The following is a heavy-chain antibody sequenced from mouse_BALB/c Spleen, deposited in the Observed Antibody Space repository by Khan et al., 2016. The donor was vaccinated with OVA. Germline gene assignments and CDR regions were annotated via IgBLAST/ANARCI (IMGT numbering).Heavy chain of an antibody. CDR2: IWAGGST. CDR3: AREVYYGNLYYFDY. CDR1: GFSLTSYG. Sequence: QVRLQQSGPGLVAPSQSLSITCTVSGFSLTSYGVHWVRQPPGKGLEWLGTIWAGGSTNYNSALMSRLSIIKDNSKSQVFLKMNILQTDDTAIYYCAREVYYGNLYYFDYWGQGTTLTVSS. D-gene: IGHD2-1*01. J-gene: IGHJ2*01. V-gene: IGHV2-9*02.